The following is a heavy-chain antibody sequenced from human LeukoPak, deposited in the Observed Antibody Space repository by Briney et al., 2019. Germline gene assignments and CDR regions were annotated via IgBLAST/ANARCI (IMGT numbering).Heavy chain of an antibody. CDR1: GFTFSSYV. CDR2: ISYDGSNK. CDR3: ARDLVYCSGGSCYFWFDP. V-gene: IGHV3-30*04. J-gene: IGHJ5*02. Sequence: GGSLRLSCAASGFTFSSYVMHWVRQAPGKGLEWVAVISYDGSNKYYADSVKGRFTISRDNSKNTLYLQMNSLRAEDTAVYYCARDLVYCSGGSCYFWFDPWGQGTLVTVSS. D-gene: IGHD2-15*01.